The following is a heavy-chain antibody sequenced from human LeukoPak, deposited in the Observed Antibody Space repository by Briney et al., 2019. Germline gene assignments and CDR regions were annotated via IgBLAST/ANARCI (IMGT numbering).Heavy chain of an antibody. CDR3: AKFVAGAGTGAIDY. J-gene: IGHJ4*02. Sequence: GGTLRLSCAASGFTFSSYGMSWVRQAPGKGLEWVSSISGSGGSTYYADSVRGQFAISRDNSKNTVYLQMNSLRAEDTAVYYCAKFVAGAGTGAIDYWGQGTLVTVSS. V-gene: IGHV3-23*01. D-gene: IGHD6-13*01. CDR2: ISGSGGST. CDR1: GFTFSSYG.